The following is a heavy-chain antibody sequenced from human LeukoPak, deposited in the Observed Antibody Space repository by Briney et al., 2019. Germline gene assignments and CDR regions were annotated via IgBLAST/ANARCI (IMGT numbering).Heavy chain of an antibody. CDR1: GDSVSSNSAS. CDR3: ARGGLGMTVALFGY. J-gene: IGHJ4*02. D-gene: IGHD6-19*01. Sequence: SQTLSLTCAISGDSVSSNSASWNWIRQSPSRGLEWLGRTYYRSKGYVDYAASVKSRATINAYTSKNQFSLQLNSVTPEDTAVYYCARGGLGMTVALFGYWGQGTLVTVSS. V-gene: IGHV6-1*01. CDR2: TYYRSKGYV.